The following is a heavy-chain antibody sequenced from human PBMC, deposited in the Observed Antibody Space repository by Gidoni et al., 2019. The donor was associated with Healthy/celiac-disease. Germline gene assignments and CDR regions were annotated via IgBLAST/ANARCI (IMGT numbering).Heavy chain of an antibody. V-gene: IGHV3-13*01. CDR1: GFTFSSYD. J-gene: IGHJ4*02. CDR2: IGTAGDT. CDR3: ARASSSGWYFDY. D-gene: IGHD6-19*01. Sequence: EVQLVESGGGLVQPGGSLRLSCAASGFTFSSYDMHWVRQATGKGLEWVSAIGTAGDTYYPGSVKGRFTISRENAKNSLYLQMNSLRAGDTAVYYCARASSSGWYFDYWGQGTLVTVSS.